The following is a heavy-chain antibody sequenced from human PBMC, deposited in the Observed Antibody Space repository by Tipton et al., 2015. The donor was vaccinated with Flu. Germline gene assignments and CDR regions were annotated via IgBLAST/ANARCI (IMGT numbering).Heavy chain of an antibody. Sequence: TLSLTCAVYGGSFSGYYWNYIRQPPGRGLEWIGEINHSGIISYNPSLKSRVTMSVDTSKNQFSLKWRSVTAADTAVYYCARGRRRYDSGHGLPDYWGQGTLVTVSS. CDR1: GGSFSGYY. V-gene: IGHV4-34*01. J-gene: IGHJ4*02. CDR2: INHSGII. CDR3: ARGRRRYDSGHGLPDY. D-gene: IGHD5-12*01.